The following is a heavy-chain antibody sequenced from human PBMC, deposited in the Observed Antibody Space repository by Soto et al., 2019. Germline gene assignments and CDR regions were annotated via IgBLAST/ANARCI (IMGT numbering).Heavy chain of an antibody. J-gene: IGHJ3*02. CDR1: GGSISSGDYY. CDR2: IYYSGST. D-gene: IGHD3-22*01. V-gene: IGHV4-30-4*01. Sequence: LSLTCTVSGGSISSGDYYWSWIRQPPGKGLEWIGYIYYSGSTYYNPSLKSRVTISVDTSKNQFSLKLSSVTAADTAVYYCARSNDSSGLRLSAFDIWGQGTMVTVSS. CDR3: ARSNDSSGLRLSAFDI.